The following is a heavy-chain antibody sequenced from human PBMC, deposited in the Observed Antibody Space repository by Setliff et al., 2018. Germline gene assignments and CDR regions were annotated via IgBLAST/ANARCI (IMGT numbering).Heavy chain of an antibody. CDR3: SRLVRFCTRTSCQRASGDDY. V-gene: IGHV1-18*01. Sequence: GASVKVSCKASGFTFIDYGVSWVRQAPGQGLEWVGWISPYTGKTYLAPKFQDRVTLTADTSTTTAYLQLTNLRSDDTAIYFCSRLVRFCTRTSCQRASGDDYWGQGTLVTVSS. D-gene: IGHD2-2*01. J-gene: IGHJ4*02. CDR1: GFTFIDYG. CDR2: ISPYTGKT.